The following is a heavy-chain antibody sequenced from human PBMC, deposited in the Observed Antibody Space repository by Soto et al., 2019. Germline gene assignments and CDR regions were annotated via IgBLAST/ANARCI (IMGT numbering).Heavy chain of an antibody. J-gene: IGHJ6*02. CDR1: GYTFTSYG. CDR3: ARYEWKAVAGTRHSFDYYYGMDV. V-gene: IGHV1-18*01. Sequence: QVQLVQSGAEVKKPGASVKVSCKASGYTFTSYGISWVRQAPGQGLEWMGWISAYNGNTNYAQKLQGRVTMTTDTSTSTAYMELRSLRSDDTAVYYCARYEWKAVAGTRHSFDYYYGMDVWGQGTTVTVSS. D-gene: IGHD6-19*01. CDR2: ISAYNGNT.